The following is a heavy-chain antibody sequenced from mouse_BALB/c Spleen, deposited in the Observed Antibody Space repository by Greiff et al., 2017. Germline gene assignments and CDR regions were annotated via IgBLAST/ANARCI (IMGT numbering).Heavy chain of an antibody. CDR2: IYWDDDK. D-gene: IGHD1-1*01. Sequence: QVTLKVSGPGILQPSQTLSLTCSFSGFSLSTSGMGVSWIRQPSGKGLEWLAHIYWDDDKRYNPSLKSRLTISKDTSSNHVFLKITSVDTADTATYYCARRGDYYGSSYYFDYWGQGTTLTVSS. J-gene: IGHJ2*01. V-gene: IGHV8-12*01. CDR3: ARRGDYYGSSYYFDY. CDR1: GFSLSTSGMG.